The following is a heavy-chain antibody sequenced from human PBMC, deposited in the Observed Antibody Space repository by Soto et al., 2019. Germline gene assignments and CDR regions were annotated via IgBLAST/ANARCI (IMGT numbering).Heavy chain of an antibody. CDR2: IYHSGST. D-gene: IGHD1-1*01. Sequence: SETLSLTCSVSGGSISSGDYYWNWIRHHPGKGLEWIGYIYHSGSTYYNPSLKSRVTISIDTSKNQFSLKLSSVTAADTAVYYCAREGWNRTRGFGYWGQGTLVTV. CDR1: GGSISSGDYY. V-gene: IGHV4-31*03. CDR3: AREGWNRTRGFGY. J-gene: IGHJ4*02.